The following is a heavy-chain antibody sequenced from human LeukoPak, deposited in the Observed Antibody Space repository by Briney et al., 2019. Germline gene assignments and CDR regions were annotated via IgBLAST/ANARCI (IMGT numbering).Heavy chain of an antibody. D-gene: IGHD5-24*01. Sequence: GGSLRLSCAASGFTFNTYTMNWVRQAPGKGLEWLAVISYDGSNKYYADSVKGRFTISRDNSKNTLYLQMNSLRAEDTAVYYCAKDRGPWLLGTFDYWGQGTLVTVSS. V-gene: IGHV3-30*18. CDR3: AKDRGPWLLGTFDY. CDR1: GFTFNTYT. CDR2: ISYDGSNK. J-gene: IGHJ4*02.